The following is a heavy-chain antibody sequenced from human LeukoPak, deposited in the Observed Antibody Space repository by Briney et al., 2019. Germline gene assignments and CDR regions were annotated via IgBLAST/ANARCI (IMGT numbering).Heavy chain of an antibody. Sequence: PGGSLRLSCTASGFTFSSYWVHWVRQSQEKRLVWVSRINEDGRVTDYADSVKGRFTISRDNARNTLYLQMNSLRAEDTAVYYCARELGSYSSSSQGDYWGQGTLVTVSS. CDR3: ARELGSYSSSSQGDY. D-gene: IGHD6-6*01. J-gene: IGHJ4*02. CDR2: INEDGRVT. CDR1: GFTFSSYW. V-gene: IGHV3-74*01.